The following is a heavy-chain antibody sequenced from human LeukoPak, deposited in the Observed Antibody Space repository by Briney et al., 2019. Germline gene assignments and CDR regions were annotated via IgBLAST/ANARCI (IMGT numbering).Heavy chain of an antibody. V-gene: IGHV4-59*12. CDR3: ARDRNYYDSSGYYSAGGAFDI. CDR2: IYHSGST. Sequence: SETLSLTCTVSGGSISSYYWSWIRQPPGKGLEWIGYIYHSGSTYYNPSLTSRVTISVDRSKNQFSLKLSSVTAADTAVYYCARDRNYYDSSGYYSAGGAFDIWGQGTMVTVSS. CDR1: GGSISSYY. J-gene: IGHJ3*02. D-gene: IGHD3-22*01.